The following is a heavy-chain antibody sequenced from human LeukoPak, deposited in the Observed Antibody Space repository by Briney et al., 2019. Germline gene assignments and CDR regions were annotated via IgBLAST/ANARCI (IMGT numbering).Heavy chain of an antibody. J-gene: IGHJ4*02. CDR1: GGSIGSDY. Sequence: SETLSLTCTVSGGSIGSDYWSWIRQPPEKGLERIGYVSYRGTTNYNPSVESRVTISVDTSKNHFSLKLTSVTAADTAVYYCARGCPYGSNWSIFDLWGQGALVTVSS. CDR2: VSYRGTT. D-gene: IGHD6-13*01. CDR3: ARGCPYGSNWSIFDL. V-gene: IGHV4-59*01.